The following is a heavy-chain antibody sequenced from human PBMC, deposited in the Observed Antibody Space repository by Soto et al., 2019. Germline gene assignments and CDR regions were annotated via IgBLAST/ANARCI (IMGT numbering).Heavy chain of an antibody. CDR2: IYYSGST. V-gene: IGHV4-61*08. CDR1: GASISYGGYS. D-gene: IGHD1-20*01. Sequence: SETLSLTCTVSGASISYGGYSWSWIRQSPGKGLEWIGYIYYSGSTDYNPSLKGRVTISLHTSKSQFSLSLRSATAADTATYYCARGTRALITSFFAYWGQGIPVTV. CDR3: ARGTRALITSFFAY. J-gene: IGHJ4*02.